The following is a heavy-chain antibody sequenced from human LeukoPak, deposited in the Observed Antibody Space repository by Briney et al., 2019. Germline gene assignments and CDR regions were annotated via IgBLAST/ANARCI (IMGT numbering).Heavy chain of an antibody. V-gene: IGHV3-23*01. CDR2: ISGSGGST. J-gene: IGHJ5*02. CDR1: GFTFSSYG. D-gene: IGHD3-10*01. Sequence: GGSLRLSCAASGFTFSSYGMSWVRQAPGKGLEWVSAISGSGGSTYYADSVKGRFTISRDNSKNTLYLQMNSLRAEDTAVYYCAKALYGSGSNWFDPWGQGTLVTVSS. CDR3: AKALYGSGSNWFDP.